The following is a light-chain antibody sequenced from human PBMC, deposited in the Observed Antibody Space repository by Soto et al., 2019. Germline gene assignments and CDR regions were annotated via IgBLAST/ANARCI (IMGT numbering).Light chain of an antibody. V-gene: IGLV2-14*01. CDR1: SSDVGGYNY. CDR2: EVS. Sequence: QSVGAQPASVPVSPGQSITISCTGTSSDVGGYNYVSWYQQHPAKAPKLMIYEVSNRPSGVSNRFSGSKSGNTASLTISGLQAEDEADYYCSSYTSSSTLVFGTGTKVTVL. J-gene: IGLJ1*01. CDR3: SSYTSSSTLV.